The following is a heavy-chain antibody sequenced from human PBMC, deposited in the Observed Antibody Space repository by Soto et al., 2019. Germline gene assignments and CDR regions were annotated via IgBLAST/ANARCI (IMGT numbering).Heavy chain of an antibody. V-gene: IGHV1-69*01. CDR3: ARKAGGGGVGYSFDP. CDR2: IKVFFDTT. J-gene: IGHJ5*02. CDR1: GGDFRTSD. Sequence: QMQLVQSGAEVRTPGSSVRVSCKASGGDFRTSDIAWVRQVPGEGLEWMGVIKVFFDTTNYDQKFQARVTITADQYKRTSYMDLSSLRSDDTAVYYCARKAGGGGVGYSFDPWGQGTLVTVSS. D-gene: IGHD3-16*01.